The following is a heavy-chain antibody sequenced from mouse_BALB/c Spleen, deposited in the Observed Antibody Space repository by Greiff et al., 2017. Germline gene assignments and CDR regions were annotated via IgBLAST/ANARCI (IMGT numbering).Heavy chain of an antibody. V-gene: IGHV3-2*02. J-gene: IGHJ4*01. CDR3: AREGRYDRYAMDY. Sequence: EVQLQQSGPGLVKPSQSLSLTCTVTGYSITSDYAWNWIRQFPGNKLEWMGYISYSGSTSYNPSLKSRISITRDTSKNQFFLQLNSVTTEDTATYYCAREGRYDRYAMDYWGQGTSVTVSS. D-gene: IGHD2-14*01. CDR2: ISYSGST. CDR1: GYSITSDYA.